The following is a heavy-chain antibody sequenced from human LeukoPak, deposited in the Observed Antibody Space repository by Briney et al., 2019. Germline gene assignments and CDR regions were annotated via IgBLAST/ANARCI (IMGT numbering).Heavy chain of an antibody. CDR2: VYYGGVT. J-gene: IGHJ4*02. D-gene: IGHD1-26*01. CDR1: GFTFSSYA. V-gene: IGHV4-39*01. CDR3: ARHVLGGSYFDY. Sequence: GSLRLSCAASGFTFSSYAMSWVRQPPGKGLEWIGNVYYGGVTYYNPSLKSRVTISVDTSKNQFSLKLTSMTAADTAVYYCARHVLGGSYFDYWGQGTLVTVSS.